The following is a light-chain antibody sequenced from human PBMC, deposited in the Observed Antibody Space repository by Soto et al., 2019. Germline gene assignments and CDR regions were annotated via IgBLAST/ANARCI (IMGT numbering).Light chain of an antibody. J-gene: IGLJ3*02. CDR1: SSDIGYYNY. Sequence: QSALTQPAAVSGSPGQPITISCAGTSSDIGYYNYVSWYQQHPGKAPKLMIYQVSHRPSGVSNRFSGSKSGYTASLTISGLQAEDEADYHCTSFTRSNTWVFGGATKLTVL. CDR2: QVS. V-gene: IGLV2-14*01. CDR3: TSFTRSNTWV.